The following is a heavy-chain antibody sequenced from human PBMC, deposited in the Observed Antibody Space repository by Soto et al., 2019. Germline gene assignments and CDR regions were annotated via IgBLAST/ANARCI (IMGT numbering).Heavy chain of an antibody. D-gene: IGHD3-3*01. CDR3: ARTRDFWSGNDAFDI. Sequence: ETLSLTCTVSGGSVSSGSYYWSWIRQPPGKGLEWIGYMYYSGSTNYNPSLKSRVTISLDTSKNQFSLKLSSVAAADTAVYFCARTRDFWSGNDAFDIWGQGTMVTVSS. CDR2: MYYSGST. V-gene: IGHV4-61*01. CDR1: GGSVSSGSYY. J-gene: IGHJ3*02.